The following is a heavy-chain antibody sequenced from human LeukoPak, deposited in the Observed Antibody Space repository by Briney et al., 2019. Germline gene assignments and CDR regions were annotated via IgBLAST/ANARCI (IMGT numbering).Heavy chain of an antibody. V-gene: IGHV3-20*04. D-gene: IGHD1-20*01. Sequence: PGGSLRLSCAASGFTFDDYCMSWVRQPPGKGLEWVSGINWNGGSTGYADSVRGGYTISSDNAKHSLYLQMNSLRAEDTALYYCARSDGYITGPKGFDRWGQGTLVTVSS. CDR3: ARSDGYITGPKGFDR. J-gene: IGHJ5*02. CDR1: GFTFDDYC. CDR2: INWNGGST.